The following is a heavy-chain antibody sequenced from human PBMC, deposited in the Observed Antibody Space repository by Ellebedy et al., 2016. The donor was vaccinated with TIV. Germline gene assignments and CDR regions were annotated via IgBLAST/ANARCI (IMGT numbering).Heavy chain of an antibody. V-gene: IGHV3-21*01. CDR3: ARDRGGNWEGAYYFDS. CDR2: ISSSSSYI. J-gene: IGHJ4*02. D-gene: IGHD4-23*01. CDR1: EFPFSTYS. Sequence: PGGSLRLSCAASEFPFSTYSMNWVRQAPGRGLEWVSSISSSSSYIYYADSVKGRFTISRDNAKNSLYLQMNSLRAGDTAVYYCARDRGGNWEGAYYFDSWGQGTLVTVSS.